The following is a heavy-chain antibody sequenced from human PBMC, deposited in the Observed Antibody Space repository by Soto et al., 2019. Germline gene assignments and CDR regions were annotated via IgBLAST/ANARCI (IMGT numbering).Heavy chain of an antibody. D-gene: IGHD2-8*02. Sequence: GGSLRLSCAASGFTFSSYAMSWVRQAPGKGLEWVSLTSTSGTYYADSVKGRFTISRDNSKNTLFLQMNSLRAEDTAVYYCAESPGGGSGRYYYYYMDVWGKGTTVTVSS. CDR3: AESPGGGSGRYYYYYMDV. CDR2: TSTSGT. CDR1: GFTFSSYA. V-gene: IGHV3-23*01. J-gene: IGHJ6*03.